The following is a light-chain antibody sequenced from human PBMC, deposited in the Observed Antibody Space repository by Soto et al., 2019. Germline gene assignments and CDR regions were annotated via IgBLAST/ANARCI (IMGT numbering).Light chain of an antibody. CDR1: QSVDSF. J-gene: IGKJ2*01. CDR2: DTS. V-gene: IGKV3-11*01. CDR3: QVRTDWPPFKYT. Sequence: EIVLTQSPASLSLSPGERATLSCRASQSVDSFLAWYQQKPGRTPRLLIYDTSHRATGIPARFSGSGSGTDFTLTISRLEPEDFAVYYCQVRTDWPPFKYTFGKGTKLEVK.